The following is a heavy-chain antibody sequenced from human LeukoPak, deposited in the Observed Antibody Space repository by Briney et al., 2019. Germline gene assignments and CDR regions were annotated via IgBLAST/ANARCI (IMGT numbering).Heavy chain of an antibody. CDR1: CGSISSYY. D-gene: IGHD1-26*01. J-gene: IGHJ4*02. CDR3: ARVSSGSYLVLDY. Sequence: PSETLSLTCTVSCGSISSYYWSWIRQPPGKGLEWIGYIYYSGSTNYNPSLKSRVTISVDTSKNQFSLKLSSVTAADTAVYYCARVSSGSYLVLDYWGQGTLVTVSS. CDR2: IYYSGST. V-gene: IGHV4-59*01.